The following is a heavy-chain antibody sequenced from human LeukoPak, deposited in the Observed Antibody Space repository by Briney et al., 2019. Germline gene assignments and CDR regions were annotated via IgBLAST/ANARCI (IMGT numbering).Heavy chain of an antibody. CDR3: AKQYCSSTSCYPFDY. CDR1: GFTFSSYA. CDR2: ISGSGGST. Sequence: PGGSLRLSCAASGFTFSSYAMSWVRQAPGKGLEWVSAISGSGGSTYYADSVKGRFTISRDNSKNTLYLQMNSLRAEDTAVYYCAKQYCSSTSCYPFDYWGQGTLVTVSS. J-gene: IGHJ4*02. V-gene: IGHV3-23*01. D-gene: IGHD2-2*01.